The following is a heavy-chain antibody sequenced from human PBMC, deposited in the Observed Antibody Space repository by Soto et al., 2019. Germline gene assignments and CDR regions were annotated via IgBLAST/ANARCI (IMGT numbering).Heavy chain of an antibody. D-gene: IGHD5-18*01. CDR1: GYTLTGDL. Sequence: SVKGSWKAAGYTLTGDLGGRRRLEPRQGLEWMGWISAYNGNTNYAQKLQGRVTMTTDTSTSTAYMELRSLRSDDTAVYYCAREGDTAMYYYYYGMDVWGQGTTVTVSS. CDR2: ISAYNGNT. CDR3: AREGDTAMYYYYYGMDV. V-gene: IGHV1-18*01. J-gene: IGHJ6*02.